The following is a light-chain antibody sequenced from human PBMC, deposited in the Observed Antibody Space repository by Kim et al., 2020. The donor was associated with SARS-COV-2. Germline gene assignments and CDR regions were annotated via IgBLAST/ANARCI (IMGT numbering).Light chain of an antibody. J-gene: IGLJ2*01. Sequence: VSRAPGQTARSSCSGDKLGDKYACWYQQKPGQSPVLVIYQDSKRPSGIPERFSGSNSGNTATLTISGTQAMDEADYYCQAWDSSVVFGGGNQLTVL. CDR3: QAWDSSVV. CDR1: KLGDKY. V-gene: IGLV3-1*01. CDR2: QDS.